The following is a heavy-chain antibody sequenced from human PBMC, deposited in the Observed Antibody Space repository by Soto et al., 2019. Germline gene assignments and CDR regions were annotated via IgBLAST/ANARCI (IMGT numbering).Heavy chain of an antibody. D-gene: IGHD3-10*01. J-gene: IGHJ5*02. V-gene: IGHV4-61*01. CDR3: ARGTNTYGSDWFDP. CDR2: ISNSGSS. Sequence: QLQLQESGPRLVKPSETLSLTCTVSGDSVSSHNFYWSWIRQPPGKGLDWIGYISNSGSSNYNPTLESRVTISVDSSKNQFSLKLSSVAAAGAAKYYGARGTNTYGSDWFDPWGRGTLVTVSS. CDR1: GDSVSSHNFY.